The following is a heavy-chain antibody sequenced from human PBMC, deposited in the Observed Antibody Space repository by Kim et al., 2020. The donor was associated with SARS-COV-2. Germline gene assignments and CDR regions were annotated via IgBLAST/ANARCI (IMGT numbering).Heavy chain of an antibody. Sequence: GGSLRLSCAASGFTFSSYAMSWVRQAPGKGLEWVSAISGSGGSTYYADSVKGRFTISRDNSKNTLYLQMNSLRAEDTAVYYCAKDRARLAYYYDSSGYYWFDPWGQGTLVTVSS. J-gene: IGHJ5*02. D-gene: IGHD3-22*01. V-gene: IGHV3-23*01. CDR2: ISGSGGST. CDR3: AKDRARLAYYYDSSGYYWFDP. CDR1: GFTFSSYA.